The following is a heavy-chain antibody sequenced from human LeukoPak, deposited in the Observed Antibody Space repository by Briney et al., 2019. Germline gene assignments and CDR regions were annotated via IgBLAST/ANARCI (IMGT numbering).Heavy chain of an antibody. V-gene: IGHV4-34*01. D-gene: IGHD6-19*01. CDR1: GGSFSGYY. J-gene: IGHJ4*02. Sequence: PSETLSLTCAVYGGSFSGYYWSWIRQPPGKGLEWIGEINHSGSTNYNPSLKSRVTISVDTSKNQISLKLSSVTAADTAVYYCAGGGSGWYTDYWGQGTLVTVSS. CDR2: INHSGST. CDR3: AGGGSGWYTDY.